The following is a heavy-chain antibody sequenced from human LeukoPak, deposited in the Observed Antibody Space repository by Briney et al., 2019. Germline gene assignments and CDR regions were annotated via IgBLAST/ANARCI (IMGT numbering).Heavy chain of an antibody. CDR2: ISGGGDST. Sequence: GGSLRLSCAASGFTFSSYAMSWVRQAPGKGLEWVSAISGGGDSTYYADSVKGRFTISRDNSKNTLYMQMNSLRAEDTAVYHCAKVVHYYGSGSYDAFDIWGQGTMVTVSS. CDR3: AKVVHYYGSGSYDAFDI. CDR1: GFTFSSYA. J-gene: IGHJ3*02. D-gene: IGHD3-10*01. V-gene: IGHV3-23*01.